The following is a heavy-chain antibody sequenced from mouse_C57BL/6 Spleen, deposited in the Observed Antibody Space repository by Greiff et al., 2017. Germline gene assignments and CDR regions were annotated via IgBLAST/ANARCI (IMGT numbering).Heavy chain of an antibody. V-gene: IGHV1-53*01. D-gene: IGHD2-4*01. CDR2: INPSNGGT. CDR3: ARSSYDYDEDWFAY. Sequence: QVQLKQPGTELVKPGASVKLSCKASGYTFTSYWMHWVKQRPGQGLEWIGNINPSNGGTNYNEKFKSKATLTVDKSSSTAYMQLSSLTSEDSAVYYCARSSYDYDEDWFAYWGQGTLVTVSA. CDR1: GYTFTSYW. J-gene: IGHJ3*01.